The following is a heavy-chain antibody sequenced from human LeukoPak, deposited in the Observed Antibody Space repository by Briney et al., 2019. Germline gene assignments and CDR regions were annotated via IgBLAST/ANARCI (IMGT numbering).Heavy chain of an antibody. J-gene: IGHJ4*02. CDR1: GYTFTSYS. CDR3: ATDTVTHYYDSSGYPTFDY. V-gene: IGHV1-24*01. CDR2: FDPEDGET. Sequence: ASVKVSCKAFGYTFTSYSLHWVRQAPGKGLEWMGGFDPEDGETIYAQKFQGRVTMTEDTSTDTAYMELSSLRSEDTAVYYCATDTVTHYYDSSGYPTFDYWGQGTLVTVSS. D-gene: IGHD3-22*01.